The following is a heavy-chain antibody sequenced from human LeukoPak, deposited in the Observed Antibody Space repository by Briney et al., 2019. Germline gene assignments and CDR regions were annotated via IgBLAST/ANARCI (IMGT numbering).Heavy chain of an antibody. V-gene: IGHV3-7*03. D-gene: IGHD3-22*01. J-gene: IGHJ4*02. Sequence: GGSLRLSCAASGFTFSSYWMSWVRQAPGRGLEWVANIKQDGSEKYYVDSVKGRFTISRDNAKNSLYLQMNSLRAEDTAVYYCAKDDSIVVALFDYWGQGTLVTVSS. CDR3: AKDDSIVVALFDY. CDR2: IKQDGSEK. CDR1: GFTFSSYW.